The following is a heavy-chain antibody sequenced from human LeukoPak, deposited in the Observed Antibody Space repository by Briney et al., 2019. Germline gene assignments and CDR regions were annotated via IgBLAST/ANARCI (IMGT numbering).Heavy chain of an antibody. D-gene: IGHD6-13*01. Sequence: PSETLSLTCSVSGGSVSSGGFYWSWIRQPPGKGLEWIGYIYHSRSTYYNPSLKSRVTISVDRSKNQFSLKLSSVTAADTAVYYCARVADSTLDYWGQGTLVTVSS. V-gene: IGHV4-30-2*01. J-gene: IGHJ4*02. CDR3: ARVADSTLDY. CDR1: GGSVSSGGFY. CDR2: IYHSRST.